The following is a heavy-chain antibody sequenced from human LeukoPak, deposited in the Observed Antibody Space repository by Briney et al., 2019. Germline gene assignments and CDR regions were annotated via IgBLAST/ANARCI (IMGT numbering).Heavy chain of an antibody. V-gene: IGHV3-30*02. D-gene: IGHD3-22*01. Sequence: GGSLRLSCAASGFTFSNYAIHWVRQAPGKGLEWVAFIRYDGSNKYYVDSVKGRFTISRDNSKNTLYLQMNSLRAEDTAVYYCAKPSLYSYDTSGYYRYWYLDLWGRSTLVTVSS. CDR3: AKPSLYSYDTSGYYRYWYLDL. CDR2: IRYDGSNK. CDR1: GFTFSNYA. J-gene: IGHJ2*01.